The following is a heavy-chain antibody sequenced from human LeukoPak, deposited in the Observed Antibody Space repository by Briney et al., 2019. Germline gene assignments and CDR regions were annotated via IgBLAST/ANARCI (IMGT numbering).Heavy chain of an antibody. D-gene: IGHD3-10*01. CDR3: ARAGGSSGAWYIDY. CDR2: INPSGGST. V-gene: IGHV1-46*01. J-gene: IGHJ4*02. CDR1: GYTFISYY. Sequence: ASVKVSCKASGYTFISYYIHWVRQAPGQGLEWMGIINPSGGSTSYAQKFQGRVTMTRDTPTSTVFMDLTSLRSEDTAVYYCARAGGSSGAWYIDYWGQGTLVTVSS.